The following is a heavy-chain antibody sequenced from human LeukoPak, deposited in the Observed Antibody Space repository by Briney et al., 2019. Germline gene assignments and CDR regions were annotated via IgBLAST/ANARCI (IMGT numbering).Heavy chain of an antibody. CDR2: FYRGIST. J-gene: IGHJ3*02. Sequence: SGGSLRLSCAASGFTVSSNYMRWVRQAPGKGRVGVSNFYRGISTYYADSVEGRFTTSRDHSKNTVYLQMDRLRPQGTAVYDCARYYGSSGYAQGAFDIWGQGTMVTVS. V-gene: IGHV3-66*02. CDR3: ARYYGSSGYAQGAFDI. CDR1: GFTVSSNY. D-gene: IGHD3-22*01.